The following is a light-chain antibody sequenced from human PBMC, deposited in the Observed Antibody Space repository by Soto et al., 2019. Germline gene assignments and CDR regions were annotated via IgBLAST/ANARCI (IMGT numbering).Light chain of an antibody. CDR1: QGFSSY. CDR2: DAS. CDR3: QQRSNWPSLT. J-gene: IGKJ4*01. V-gene: IGKV3-11*01. Sequence: IVLTQSPATLSLSPGDSGTLSCRASQGFSSYLAWYQQKPGQAPRLLIYDASSRATGIPARFSGSGSGTDFTLTINSLEPEDFAVYYCQQRSNWPSLTFGGGTKV.